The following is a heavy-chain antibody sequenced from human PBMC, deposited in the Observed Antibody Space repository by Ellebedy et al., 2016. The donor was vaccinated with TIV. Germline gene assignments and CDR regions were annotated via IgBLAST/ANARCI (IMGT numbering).Heavy chain of an antibody. Sequence: SVKVSXXASGGTFSSYAISWVRQAPGQGLEWMGGIIPIFGTANYAQKFQGRVTITADESTSTAYMELSSLRSEDTAVYYCARDVARYSYGSFACGYWGQGTLVTVSS. V-gene: IGHV1-69*13. CDR3: ARDVARYSYGSFACGY. CDR1: GGTFSSYA. J-gene: IGHJ4*02. D-gene: IGHD5-18*01. CDR2: IIPIFGTA.